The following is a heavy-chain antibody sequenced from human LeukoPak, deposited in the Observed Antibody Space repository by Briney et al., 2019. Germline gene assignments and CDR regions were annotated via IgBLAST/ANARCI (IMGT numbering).Heavy chain of an antibody. J-gene: IGHJ4*02. CDR2: INKDGSEQ. Sequence: GGSLRLSCAASGFTFSSHWMTWVRQAPGKGPEWVASINKDGSEQYYVDSVKGRFTISRDNAKNSLSLQVSSLRAEDTAVYYCTRGGATSSWYWFFWGQGTLVAVSS. CDR1: GFTFSSHW. V-gene: IGHV3-7*01. D-gene: IGHD6-13*01. CDR3: TRGGATSSWYWFF.